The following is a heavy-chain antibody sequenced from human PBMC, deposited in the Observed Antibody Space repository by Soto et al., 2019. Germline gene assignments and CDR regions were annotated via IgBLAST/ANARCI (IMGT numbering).Heavy chain of an antibody. V-gene: IGHV1-69*01. D-gene: IGHD3-3*01. CDR3: ARGYDFWSGYFDY. J-gene: IGHJ4*02. CDR2: IIPIFGTA. Sequence: QVQLVQSGAEVKKPGASVKVSCKASGYTFTGYYMHWVRQAPGQGLEWMGGIIPIFGTANYAQKFQGRVTITADESTSTAYMELSSLRSEDTAVYYCARGYDFWSGYFDYWGQGTLVTVSS. CDR1: GYTFTGYY.